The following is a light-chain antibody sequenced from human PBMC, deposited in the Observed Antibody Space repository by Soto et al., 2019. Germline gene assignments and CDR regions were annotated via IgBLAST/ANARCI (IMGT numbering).Light chain of an antibody. CDR1: SSDVGGYNY. V-gene: IGLV2-8*01. Sequence: QSALTQPPSASGSPGQSVTISCTGTSSDVGGYNYVSWYQQHPGKAPKLMIYEVSKRPSGVPDRFSGSKSGNTASLTVYGRQAEDEADYYCRSYAGSNRWVFGGGTKLTVL. CDR2: EVS. J-gene: IGLJ3*02. CDR3: RSYAGSNRWV.